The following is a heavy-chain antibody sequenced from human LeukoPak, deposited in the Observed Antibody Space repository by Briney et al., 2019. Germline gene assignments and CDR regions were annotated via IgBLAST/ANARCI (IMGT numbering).Heavy chain of an antibody. Sequence: KHGESLRISSKASGYSFTSYWSSWFRQMPGKGLEWMGRINPSDSNTNYSPSFQGHVTISADKSISTAYLQWSSLKASDTAMYYCARLYGDYYYFDYWGQGTLVTVSS. CDR1: GYSFTSYW. CDR3: ARLYGDYYYFDY. D-gene: IGHD4-17*01. V-gene: IGHV5-10-1*01. CDR2: INPSDSNT. J-gene: IGHJ4*02.